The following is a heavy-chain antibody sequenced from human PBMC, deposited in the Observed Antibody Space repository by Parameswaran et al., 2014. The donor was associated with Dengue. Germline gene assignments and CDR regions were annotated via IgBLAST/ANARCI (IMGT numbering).Heavy chain of an antibody. CDR3: ARAYGATVGQKVIRFLDY. V-gene: IGHV1-3*04. CDR2: INTENGNT. D-gene: IGHD4/OR15-4a*01. Sequence: WVRQAPGQRLEWMGWINTENGNTKYSQNFQDRVTITRDTSASTGYMEVSGLRSDDTAIYYCARAYGATVGQKVIRFLDYWGRGTLVTVSS. J-gene: IGHJ4*02.